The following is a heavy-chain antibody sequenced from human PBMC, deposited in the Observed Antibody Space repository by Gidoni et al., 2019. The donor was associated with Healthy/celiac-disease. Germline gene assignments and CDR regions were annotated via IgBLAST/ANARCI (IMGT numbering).Heavy chain of an antibody. V-gene: IGHV1-69*04. J-gene: IGHJ4*02. D-gene: IGHD4-17*01. Sequence: QVQLVQSGAEVKKPGSSVKVSCKASGGTFRSYAISWVRQAPGQGLEWMGRIIPILGIANYAQKFQGRVTITADKSTSTAYMELSSLRSEDTAVYYCAASTVTTAEFGYWGQGTLVTVSS. CDR3: AASTVTTAEFGY. CDR2: IIPILGIA. CDR1: GGTFRSYA.